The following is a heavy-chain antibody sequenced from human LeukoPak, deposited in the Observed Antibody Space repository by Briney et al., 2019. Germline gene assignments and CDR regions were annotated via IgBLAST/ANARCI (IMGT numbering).Heavy chain of an antibody. CDR3: ARHLTIFGVVSNWFDP. J-gene: IGHJ5*02. Sequence: PSETLSLTCTVSGGFISSYYWSWIRQPPGKGLEWIGYIYTSGSTNYNPSLKSRVTISVDTSKNQFSLKLSSVTAADTAVYYCARHLTIFGVVSNWFDPWGQGTLVTVSS. V-gene: IGHV4-4*09. CDR2: IYTSGST. CDR1: GGFISSYY. D-gene: IGHD3-3*01.